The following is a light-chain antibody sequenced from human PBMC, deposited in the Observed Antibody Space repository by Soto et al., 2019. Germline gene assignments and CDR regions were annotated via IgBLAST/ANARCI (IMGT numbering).Light chain of an antibody. CDR1: SGHSSYI. J-gene: IGLJ3*02. Sequence: QSALTQSSSASASLGSSVKLTFTLSSGHSSYIIAWHQQQPGKAPRYLMKLEGSGSYNKGSGVPDRFSGSSSGADRYLTISNLQFEDEADYYCETWDSNTRVFGGGTKLTVL. CDR2: LEGSGSY. V-gene: IGLV4-60*02. CDR3: ETWDSNTRV.